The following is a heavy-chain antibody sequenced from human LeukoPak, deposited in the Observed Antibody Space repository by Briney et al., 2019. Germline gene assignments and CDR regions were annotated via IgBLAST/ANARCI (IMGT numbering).Heavy chain of an antibody. V-gene: IGHV3-48*03. CDR1: GFTFSSYE. CDR2: ISSSGSTI. Sequence: PGGFLRLSCAASGFTFSSYEMNWVRQAPGKGLEWVSYISSSGSTIYYADSVKGRFTISRDNAKNSLYLQMNSLRAEDTAVYYCARDPHKGPYGSGSYSDYWGQGTLVTVSS. CDR3: ARDPHKGPYGSGSYSDY. D-gene: IGHD3-10*01. J-gene: IGHJ4*02.